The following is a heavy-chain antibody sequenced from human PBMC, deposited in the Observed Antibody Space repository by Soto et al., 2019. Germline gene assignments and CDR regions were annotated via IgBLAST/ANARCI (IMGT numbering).Heavy chain of an antibody. J-gene: IGHJ3*02. CDR3: AREAYYDILTGTRGAFDI. Sequence: SEPLSLTCTVSGGSISGYYWSWIRQTPGKGLEWIGYIYYSGITKYNPSLGSRVTTSVDTSKNQFSLKLSSVTAADTAVYYCAREAYYDILTGTRGAFDIWGQGTMVTVSS. D-gene: IGHD3-9*01. CDR2: IYYSGIT. V-gene: IGHV4-59*01. CDR1: GGSISGYY.